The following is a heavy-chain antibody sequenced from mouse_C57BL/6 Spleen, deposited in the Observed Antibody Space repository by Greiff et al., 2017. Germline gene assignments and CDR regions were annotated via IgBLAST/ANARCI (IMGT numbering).Heavy chain of an antibody. J-gene: IGHJ4*01. V-gene: IGHV5-6*01. Sequence: EVKLVESGGDLVKPGGSLKLSCAASGFTFSSYGMSWVRQTPDQRLEWVATISSGGSYTYYPDSVKGRFTISRDNAKNTLYLQMSSLKSEDTAMYYCAREGGYYAMDYWGQGTSVTVSS. CDR1: GFTFSSYG. CDR2: ISSGGSYT. CDR3: AREGGYYAMDY.